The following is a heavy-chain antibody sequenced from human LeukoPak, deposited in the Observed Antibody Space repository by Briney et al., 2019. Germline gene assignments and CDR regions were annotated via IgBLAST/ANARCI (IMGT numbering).Heavy chain of an antibody. CDR2: MNSNSGGT. Sequence: ASVKVSCKASGYTFTGYYMHWVRQAPGQGLEWMGWMNSNSGGTNYAQKFQGRVTMTRDTSISTAYMEVSRLRSDDTAVYYCARDLDGSSGCDYWGQGTLVTVSS. D-gene: IGHD6-13*01. J-gene: IGHJ4*02. V-gene: IGHV1-2*02. CDR1: GYTFTGYY. CDR3: ARDLDGSSGCDY.